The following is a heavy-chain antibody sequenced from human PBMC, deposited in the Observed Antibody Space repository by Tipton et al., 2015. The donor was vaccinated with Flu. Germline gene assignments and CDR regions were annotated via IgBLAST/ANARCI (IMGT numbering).Heavy chain of an antibody. J-gene: IGHJ4*02. D-gene: IGHD3-3*01. V-gene: IGHV1-2*06. Sequence: QLVQSGAEVKKPGASVKVSCKASGYTFTGYYMHWVRQAPGQGLEWMGRINPNSGGTNYAQKFQGRVTMTRDTSISTAYMELSRLRSDDTAVYYCARDPADGREWLKDYWGQGTLVTVSS. CDR3: ARDPADGREWLKDY. CDR2: INPNSGGT. CDR1: GYTFTGYY.